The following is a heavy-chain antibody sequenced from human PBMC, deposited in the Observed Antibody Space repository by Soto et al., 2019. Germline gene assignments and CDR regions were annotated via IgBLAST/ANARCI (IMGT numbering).Heavy chain of an antibody. D-gene: IGHD4-17*01. J-gene: IGHJ3*02. V-gene: IGHV4-39*01. CDR1: GGSISSSSYY. Sequence: SETLSLTCTVSGGSISSSSYYWGWIRQPPGKGLEWIGSIYYSGSTYYNPSLKSRVTISVDTSKNQFSLKLSSVTAADTAVYYCARHEGDYVFGAFDIWGQGTMVTVSS. CDR3: ARHEGDYVFGAFDI. CDR2: IYYSGST.